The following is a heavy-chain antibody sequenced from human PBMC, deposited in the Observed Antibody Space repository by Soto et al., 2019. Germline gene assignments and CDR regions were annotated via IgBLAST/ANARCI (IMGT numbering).Heavy chain of an antibody. CDR2: INHSGST. CDR3: ARGRYSSLSRVWFDP. J-gene: IGHJ5*02. CDR1: GGSFSGYY. D-gene: IGHD6-6*01. Sequence: SETLSLTCAVYGGSFSGYYWSWIRQPPGKGLEWIGEINHSGSTNYNPSLKSRVTISVDTSKNQFSLKLSSVTAADTAVYYCARGRYSSLSRVWFDPWGQGTLVTVSS. V-gene: IGHV4-34*01.